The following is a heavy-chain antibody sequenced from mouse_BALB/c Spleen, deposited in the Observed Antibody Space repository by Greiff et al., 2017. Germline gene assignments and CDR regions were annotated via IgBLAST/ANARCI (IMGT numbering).Heavy chain of an antibody. D-gene: IGHD2-4*01. CDR3: ARSIYYDYDALYAMDY. CDR2: IYPGNVNT. J-gene: IGHJ4*01. Sequence: QVQLQQSGPELVKPGASVRISCKASGYTFTSYYIHWVKQRPGQGLEWIGWIYPGNVNTKYNEKFKGKATLTADKSSSTAYMQLSSLTSEDSAVYFCARSIYYDYDALYAMDYWGQGTSVTVSS. CDR1: GYTFTSYY. V-gene: IGHV1S56*01.